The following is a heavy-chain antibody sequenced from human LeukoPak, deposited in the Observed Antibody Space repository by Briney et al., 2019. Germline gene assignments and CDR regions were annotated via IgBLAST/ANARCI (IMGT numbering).Heavy chain of an antibody. J-gene: IGHJ4*02. Sequence: SETLSLTCAVYGGSFSGYYWSWIRQPPGKGLEWIGEINHSGSTNYNPSLKSRVTISVDTSKNQFSLKLSSATAADTAVYYCARRRTRSYYDILTGYYPFDYWGQGTLVTVSS. V-gene: IGHV4-34*01. CDR1: GGSFSGYY. D-gene: IGHD3-9*01. CDR2: INHSGST. CDR3: ARRRTRSYYDILTGYYPFDY.